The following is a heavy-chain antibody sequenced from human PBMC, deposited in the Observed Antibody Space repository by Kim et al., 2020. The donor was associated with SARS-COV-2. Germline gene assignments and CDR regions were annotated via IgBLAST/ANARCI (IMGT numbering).Heavy chain of an antibody. J-gene: IGHJ6*02. Sequence: KGRFTISRADSKNTLYLQMNSLKAEDTAVYYCTTDVLDFLTPYYFYGMDVWGQGTTVTVSS. V-gene: IGHV3-15*01. D-gene: IGHD2-15*01. CDR3: TTDVLDFLTPYYFYGMDV.